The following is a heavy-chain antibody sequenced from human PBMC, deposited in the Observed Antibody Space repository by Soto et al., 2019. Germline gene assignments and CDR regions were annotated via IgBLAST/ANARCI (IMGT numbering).Heavy chain of an antibody. CDR2: ISYDGSNK. V-gene: IGHV3-30-3*01. D-gene: IGHD5-18*01. Sequence: QVQLVESGGGVVQPGRSLRLSCAASGFTFSSYAMHWVRQAPGKGLEWVAVISYDGSNKYYADSVKGRFTISRDNSKNTLYLQMNSLRAEDTAVYYCARDPTWIQLWSRHTPPHFPYYWGQGTLVTVSS. J-gene: IGHJ4*02. CDR3: ARDPTWIQLWSRHTPPHFPYY. CDR1: GFTFSSYA.